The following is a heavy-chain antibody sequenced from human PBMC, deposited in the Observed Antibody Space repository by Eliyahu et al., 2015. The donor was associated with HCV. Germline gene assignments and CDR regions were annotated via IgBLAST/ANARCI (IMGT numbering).Heavy chain of an antibody. V-gene: IGHV3-53*01. D-gene: IGHD1-14*01. CDR3: ARGDANLKLDY. Sequence: EVQLVESGGGLIQPGGSLRLSCAVSGFTVSNNYMSWVRQAPGKGLEWVSLIYSIGSTNYADSVKGRFTISRDNSKNTLYLQMNSLRAEDTAVYYCARGDANLKLDYWGQGTLVTVSS. J-gene: IGHJ4*02. CDR1: GFTVSNNY. CDR2: IYSIGST.